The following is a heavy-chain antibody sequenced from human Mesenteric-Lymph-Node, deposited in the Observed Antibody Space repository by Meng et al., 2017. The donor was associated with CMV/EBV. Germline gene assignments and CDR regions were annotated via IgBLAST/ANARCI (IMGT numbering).Heavy chain of an antibody. CDR1: GFTFDDYG. Sequence: GGSLRLSCAASGFTFDDYGMTWVRQAPGKGLEWVSGINWNGRRTDYADSLKGRFTVSRDNAKNSLYLQMDSLRAEDTALYYCARVATPGLSLSDYYFDYWGQGALVTVSS. J-gene: IGHJ4*02. D-gene: IGHD6-13*01. V-gene: IGHV3-20*04. CDR2: INWNGRRT. CDR3: ARVATPGLSLSDYYFDY.